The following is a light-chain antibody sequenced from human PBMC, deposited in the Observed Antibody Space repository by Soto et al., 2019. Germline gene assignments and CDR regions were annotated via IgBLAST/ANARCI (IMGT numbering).Light chain of an antibody. Sequence: QSALTQPASVSGSPGQSITISCTGSSSDVGVYNYVSWYQQLPGIPPKLMIYEVSNRPSGVSNRFSGSKSGNTASLTISGLQAEDEADYYCDSYTNSNTEVFGTGTKLTVL. J-gene: IGLJ1*01. CDR2: EVS. CDR3: DSYTNSNTEV. CDR1: SSDVGVYNY. V-gene: IGLV2-14*01.